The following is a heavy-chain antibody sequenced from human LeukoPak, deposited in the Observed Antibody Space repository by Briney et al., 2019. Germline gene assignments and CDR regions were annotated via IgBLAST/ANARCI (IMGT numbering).Heavy chain of an antibody. CDR2: IRSNAYGGTT. Sequence: GGSLTLSCTSSGFTFGDYAINWVRQAPGMGLEWVGFIRSNAYGGTTEYAASVKGRFTISRDDSKSISYLHMNSLKTEDTAVYYCTRDDDPSFDYWGQGTLVTVSS. V-gene: IGHV3-49*04. CDR3: TRDDDPSFDY. CDR1: GFTFGDYA. D-gene: IGHD3-16*01. J-gene: IGHJ4*02.